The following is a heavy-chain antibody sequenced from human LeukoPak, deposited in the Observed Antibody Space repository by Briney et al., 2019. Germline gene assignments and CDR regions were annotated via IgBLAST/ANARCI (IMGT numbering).Heavy chain of an antibody. J-gene: IGHJ3*02. V-gene: IGHV4-59*01. CDR3: ASYKSARGSYYRNAFDI. CDR2: IYYSGST. Sequence: SETLSLTCTVSGGSISSYYWSWIRQPPGKGLEWIGYIYYSGSTNYNPSLKSRVTTSVDTSKNQFSLKLSSVTAADTAVYYCASYKSARGSYYRNAFDIWGQGTMVTVSS. CDR1: GGSISSYY. D-gene: IGHD1-26*01.